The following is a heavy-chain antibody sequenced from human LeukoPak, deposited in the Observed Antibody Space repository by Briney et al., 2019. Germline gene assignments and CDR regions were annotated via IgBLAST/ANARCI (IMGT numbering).Heavy chain of an antibody. CDR2: IIPIFGTA. CDR3: AIYPSGWGPGAFDI. Sequence: SVKVSCKASGGTFSSYAISWVRQAPGQGLEWMGGIIPIFGTANYAQKFQGRVTITADESTSTAYMELSSLRSEDTAVYYCAIYPSGWGPGAFDIWGQGTMVTVSS. D-gene: IGHD6-19*01. V-gene: IGHV1-69*13. CDR1: GGTFSSYA. J-gene: IGHJ3*02.